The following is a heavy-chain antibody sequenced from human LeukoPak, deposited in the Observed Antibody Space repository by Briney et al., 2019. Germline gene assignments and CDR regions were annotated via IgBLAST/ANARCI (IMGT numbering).Heavy chain of an antibody. Sequence: GGSLRLSCAASGFTFSSYAMYWVRQAPAKGLDWVSVIDASGADTYYADSVKGRFTISRDNAKNTLYLHMSSLRAEDTAVYYCATYTHWVAGDVWGQGTTVTVSS. V-gene: IGHV3-23*01. D-gene: IGHD3-16*01. CDR2: IDASGADT. CDR3: ATYTHWVAGDV. CDR1: GFTFSSYA. J-gene: IGHJ6*02.